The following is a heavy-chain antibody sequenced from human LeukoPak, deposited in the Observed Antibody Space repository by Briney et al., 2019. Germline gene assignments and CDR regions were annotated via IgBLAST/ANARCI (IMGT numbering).Heavy chain of an antibody. J-gene: IGHJ3*02. CDR1: GYTFTSYG. CDR2: ISAYNGNT. V-gene: IGHV1-18*01. CDR3: AHVGAVAGDDAFDI. Sequence: ASVKVSCKASGYTFTSYGISWVRQAPGQGLEWMGWISAYNGNTNYAQKLQGRVTMTTDTSTSTAYMELRSLRSDDTAVYYCAHVGAVAGDDAFDIWGQGTIVTVSS. D-gene: IGHD6-19*01.